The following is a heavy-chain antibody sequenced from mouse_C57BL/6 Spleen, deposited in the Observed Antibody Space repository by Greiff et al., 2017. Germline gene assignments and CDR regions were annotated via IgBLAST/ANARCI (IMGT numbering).Heavy chain of an antibody. CDR2: IYPGSGST. CDR3: ARLYDYDDGLWYFDV. Sequence: QVQLQQPGAELVKPGASVKMSCKASGYTFTSYWITWVKQRPGQGLEWIGDIYPGSGSTNYNEKFKSKATLTVDTSSSTAYMQLSSLTSEDSAVXYCARLYDYDDGLWYFDVWGTGTTVTVSS. J-gene: IGHJ1*03. V-gene: IGHV1-55*01. D-gene: IGHD2-4*01. CDR1: GYTFTSYW.